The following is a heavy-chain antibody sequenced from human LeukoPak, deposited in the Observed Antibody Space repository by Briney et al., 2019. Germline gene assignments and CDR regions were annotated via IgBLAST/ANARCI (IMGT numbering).Heavy chain of an antibody. J-gene: IGHJ4*02. V-gene: IGHV3-7*05. Sequence: GGSLRLSCAASGFTFSSYAMSWVRQAPGKGLEWVANIKQDGSEKYFVDSVKGRFTISRDNAKNSLYLQVNSLRAEDTAVYYCARDYNWGWDYWGQGTLVTVSS. CDR2: IKQDGSEK. CDR1: GFTFSSYA. D-gene: IGHD7-27*01. CDR3: ARDYNWGWDY.